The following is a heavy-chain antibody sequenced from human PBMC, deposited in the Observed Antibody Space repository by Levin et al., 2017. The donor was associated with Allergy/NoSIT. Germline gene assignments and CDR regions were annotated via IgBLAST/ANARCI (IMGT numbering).Heavy chain of an antibody. Sequence: SETLSLTCIVSGPVSGVSVSSDDYYWSWIRPHPGKGLEWIGYIRYNDSTHYNPSIKSRVTISRDPSENHFSVRLSSVTAADTAVYYCARGRNSVCLNNWGQGILVTGSS. D-gene: IGHD5/OR15-5a*01. J-gene: IGHJ4*02. V-gene: IGHV4-31*03. CDR3: ARGRNSVCLNN. CDR2: IRYNDST. CDR1: GVSVSSDDYY.